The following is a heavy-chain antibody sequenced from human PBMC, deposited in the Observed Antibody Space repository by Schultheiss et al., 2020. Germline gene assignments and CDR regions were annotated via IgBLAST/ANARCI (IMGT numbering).Heavy chain of an antibody. Sequence: ASVKVSCKASGYTFTSYDINWVRQATGQGLEWMGWMNPNSGGTNYAQKFQGRVTMTRDTSISTAYMELSRLRSDDTAVYYCARDYDSSGYYYRYFDYWGQGTLVTGYS. CDR3: ARDYDSSGYYYRYFDY. V-gene: IGHV1-2*02. J-gene: IGHJ4*02. CDR2: MNPNSGGT. D-gene: IGHD3-22*01. CDR1: GYTFTSYD.